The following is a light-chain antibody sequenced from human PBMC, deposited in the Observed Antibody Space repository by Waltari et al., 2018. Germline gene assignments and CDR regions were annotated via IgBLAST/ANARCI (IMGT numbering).Light chain of an antibody. V-gene: IGLV2-14*01. J-gene: IGLJ1*01. Sequence: QSALTHPASVSGSPGQSSTISCTGTSSDVGDYHYVSWYQQHPGKAPKLMIYEVTNRPSGVSDRFSGSKSGNTASLTIAGLQAEDEADYYCSSYTSSNYVFGTGTKVTVL. CDR3: SSYTSSNYV. CDR2: EVT. CDR1: SSDVGDYHY.